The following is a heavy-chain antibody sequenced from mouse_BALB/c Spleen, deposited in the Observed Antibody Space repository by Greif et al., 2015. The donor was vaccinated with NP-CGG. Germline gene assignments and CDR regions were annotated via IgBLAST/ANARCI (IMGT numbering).Heavy chain of an antibody. CDR1: GFSLTSYG. V-gene: IGHV2-4-1*01. CDR3: ASYGKMDY. D-gene: IGHD2-1*01. Sequence: QVQLQQPGPGLVQPSQSLSITCTVSGFSLTSYGVHWVRQSPGKGLEWLGVIWSGGSTDYNAAFISRLSISKDNSKSQVFFKMNSLQADDTAIYYCASYGKMDYWGQGTSVTVSS. CDR2: IWSGGST. J-gene: IGHJ4*01.